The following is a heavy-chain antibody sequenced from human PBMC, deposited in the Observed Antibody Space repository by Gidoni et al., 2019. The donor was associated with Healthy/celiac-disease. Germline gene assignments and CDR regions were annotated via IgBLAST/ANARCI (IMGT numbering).Heavy chain of an antibody. CDR3: ARYSSSDAFDI. D-gene: IGHD6-6*01. CDR2: IDPSDSYT. CDR1: GYSFTSYW. Sequence: EVQLVQSGAVVKKPEESLRISWQGAGYSFTSYWISWVRQMPGKGLEWMVRIDPSDSYTNYSPSFQGHVTISSDKSISTASLQWSSLKASDTAMYYCARYSSSDAFDIWGQVTMVTVSS. J-gene: IGHJ3*02. V-gene: IGHV5-10-1*03.